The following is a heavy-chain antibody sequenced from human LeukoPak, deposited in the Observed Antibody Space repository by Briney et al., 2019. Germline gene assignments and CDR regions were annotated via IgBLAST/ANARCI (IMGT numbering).Heavy chain of an antibody. J-gene: IGHJ6*03. Sequence: PGGSLRLSCAASGFTFSSYEMNWVRQAPGKGLEWVSYISSSGSTIYYADSVKGRFTISRDNAKNSLYLQVNSLRAEDTAVYYCARDRSMAAAGHYYYYYYMDVWAKGTTVTASS. D-gene: IGHD6-13*01. CDR1: GFTFSSYE. CDR3: ARDRSMAAAGHYYYYYYMDV. V-gene: IGHV3-48*03. CDR2: ISSSGSTI.